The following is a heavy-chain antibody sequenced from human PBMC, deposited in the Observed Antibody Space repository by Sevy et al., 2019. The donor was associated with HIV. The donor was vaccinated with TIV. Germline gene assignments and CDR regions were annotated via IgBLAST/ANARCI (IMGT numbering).Heavy chain of an antibody. CDR1: GGSVSSGSYY. CDR2: IYYSGST. D-gene: IGHD5-18*01. CDR3: ASSQLWLKIDY. V-gene: IGHV4-61*01. J-gene: IGHJ4*02. Sequence: SETLSLTCTVSGGSVSSGSYYWSWIRQPPGKGLEWIGYIYYSGSTNYNPSSKSRVTISVDTSKNQFSLKLSSVTAADTAVYYCASSQLWLKIDYWGQGTLVTVSS.